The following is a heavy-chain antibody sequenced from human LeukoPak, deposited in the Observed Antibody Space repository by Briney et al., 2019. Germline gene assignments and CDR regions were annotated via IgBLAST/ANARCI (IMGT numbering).Heavy chain of an antibody. CDR2: KKEDGSAK. V-gene: IGHV3-7*05. Sequence: GGSLRLSCADSGFTFSRSWMLWAPQARGKAGVWVANKKEDGSAKNYADSVKGPFTISRDNAKNTLYLEMKSLRAEDTAVYYCARDAGYDRFDYWGQGTLVTVSS. CDR1: GFTFSRSW. CDR3: ARDAGYDRFDY. D-gene: IGHD3-22*01. J-gene: IGHJ4*02.